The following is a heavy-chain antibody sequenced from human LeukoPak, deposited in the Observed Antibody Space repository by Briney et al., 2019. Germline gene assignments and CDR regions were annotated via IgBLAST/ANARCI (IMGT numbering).Heavy chain of an antibody. CDR3: AKASGTTVTTNVPDY. V-gene: IGHV3-9*01. CDR2: ISWNSGSI. J-gene: IGHJ4*02. Sequence: GGSLRLSCAASGFTFDDYAMHWVRQAPGKGLEWVSGISWNSGSIGYADSVKGRFTISRDNAKNSLYLQMNSLRAEDTALYYCAKASGTTVTTNVPDYWGQGTLVTVSS. D-gene: IGHD4-17*01. CDR1: GFTFDDYA.